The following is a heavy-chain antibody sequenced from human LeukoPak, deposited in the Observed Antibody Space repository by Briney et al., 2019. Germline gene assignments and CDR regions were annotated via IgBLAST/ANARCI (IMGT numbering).Heavy chain of an antibody. CDR1: GFTFEDYG. V-gene: IGHV3-20*04. CDR2: INWNGGGT. J-gene: IGHJ5*02. Sequence: GGSLRLFCAASGFTFEDYGMSGVRQAPGKGLEWVAGINWNGGGTGYAASVKGRFTISRDNAKNSLYLQMNSLSAEDTALYYCARVVGVGATRGLFDPWGQGTLVTVSS. D-gene: IGHD1-26*01. CDR3: ARVVGVGATRGLFDP.